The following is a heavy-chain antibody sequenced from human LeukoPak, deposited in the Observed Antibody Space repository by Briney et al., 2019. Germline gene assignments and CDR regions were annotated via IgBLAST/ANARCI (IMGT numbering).Heavy chain of an antibody. CDR2: FSGSGGST. CDR3: VRPRSPASNDGGY. V-gene: IGHV3-23*01. J-gene: IGHJ4*02. Sequence: GGSLRLSCAASGFTFSSYAMSWVRQAPGKGLEWVSTFSGSGGSTHYADSVKGRFTISRDNSKNTLYLQMNSLRAEDTALYYCVRPRSPASNDGGYWGQGTLVTVSS. D-gene: IGHD1-1*01. CDR1: GFTFSSYA.